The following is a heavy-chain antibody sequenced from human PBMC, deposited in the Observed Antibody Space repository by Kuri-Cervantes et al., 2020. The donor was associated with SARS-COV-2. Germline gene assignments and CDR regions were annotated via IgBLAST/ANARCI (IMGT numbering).Heavy chain of an antibody. CDR3: AKGVVAVAGTLRGFDY. CDR1: GFTFSTYA. Sequence: LSLTCAASGFTFSTYAMSWVRQAPGKGLEWVSTIGSSGGSTYYADSVKGRFTISRDSSKNTLYLQMNSLRAEDSAVYYCAKGVVAVAGTLRGFDYWGQGTLVTGSS. J-gene: IGHJ4*02. CDR2: IGSSGGST. D-gene: IGHD6-19*01. V-gene: IGHV3-23*01.